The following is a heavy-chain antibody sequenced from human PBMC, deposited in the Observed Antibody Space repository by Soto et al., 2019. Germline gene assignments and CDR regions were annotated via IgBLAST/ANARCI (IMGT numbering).Heavy chain of an antibody. CDR3: ARGGQDFWSGPFDY. D-gene: IGHD3-3*01. V-gene: IGHV4-4*07. CDR1: GGSISNYF. Sequence: PSETLSLTCTVSGGSISNYFCNWIRQPAGKGLVWIGRIDNSGSTNYNPSLKSRITMSADTSRNQFSLKLNSVTAADTAVYYCARGGQDFWSGPFDYWGQGALVTVSS. CDR2: IDNSGST. J-gene: IGHJ4*02.